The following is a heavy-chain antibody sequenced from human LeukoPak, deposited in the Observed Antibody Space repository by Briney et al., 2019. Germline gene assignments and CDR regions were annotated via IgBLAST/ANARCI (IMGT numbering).Heavy chain of an antibody. CDR2: IIPIFGTA. Sequence: SVKVSCKASGGTFSSYAISWVRQAPGQGLEWMGGIIPIFGTANYAQKFQGRVTITADESTSTAYMELSSLRSEDTAVYYCARGPTVVRGVAHYYYYYMDVWGKGTTVTISS. J-gene: IGHJ6*03. CDR1: GGTFSSYA. D-gene: IGHD3-10*01. CDR3: ARGPTVVRGVAHYYYYYMDV. V-gene: IGHV1-69*13.